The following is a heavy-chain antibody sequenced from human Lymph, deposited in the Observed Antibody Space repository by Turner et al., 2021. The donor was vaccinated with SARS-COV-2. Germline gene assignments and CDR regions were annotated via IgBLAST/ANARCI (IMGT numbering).Heavy chain of an antibody. CDR2: IIPILRIA. CDR1: GGTFSSYA. Sequence: QVQLVQSGAEVKKPGSSVKVSCKASGGTFSSYAISWVRQAPGQGLEWMGGIIPILRIANYEKKFQGRVTITADKSTSTAYMELSSLRSEDTAVFYCARVVGGFGELGYYYYYGMDVWGQGTTVTVSS. J-gene: IGHJ6*02. D-gene: IGHD3-10*01. CDR3: ARVVGGFGELGYYYYYGMDV. V-gene: IGHV1-69*10.